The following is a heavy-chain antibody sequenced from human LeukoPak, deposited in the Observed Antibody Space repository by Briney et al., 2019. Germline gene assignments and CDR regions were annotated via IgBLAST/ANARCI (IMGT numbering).Heavy chain of an antibody. CDR3: ARDWYDSSGLLYYFDY. V-gene: IGHV4-38-2*02. CDR1: GYSISSGYY. CDR2: IYYSGST. Sequence: SETLSLTCTASGYSISSGYYWGWIRQPPGKGLEWIGSIYYSGSTYYNPSLKSRVTISVDTSKNQFSLKLSSVTAADTAVYYCARDWYDSSGLLYYFDYWGQGTLVTVSS. D-gene: IGHD3-22*01. J-gene: IGHJ4*02.